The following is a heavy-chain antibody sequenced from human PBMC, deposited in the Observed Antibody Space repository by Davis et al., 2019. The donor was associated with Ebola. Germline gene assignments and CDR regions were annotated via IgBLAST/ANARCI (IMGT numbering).Heavy chain of an antibody. D-gene: IGHD2-2*02. J-gene: IGHJ4*02. V-gene: IGHV1-18*01. CDR1: GYTFTSYG. Sequence: ASVKVSCKASGYTFTSYGISWVRQAPGQGLEWMGWISAYNGNTNYAQRFQDRVTMTTDTSTNAAYMEVRSLRSDDTAVYYCARDGSVAAIELDYWGQGTLVTVSS. CDR2: ISAYNGNT. CDR3: ARDGSVAAIELDY.